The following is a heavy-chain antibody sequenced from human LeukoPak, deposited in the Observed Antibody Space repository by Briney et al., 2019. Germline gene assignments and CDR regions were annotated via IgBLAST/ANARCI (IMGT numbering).Heavy chain of an antibody. Sequence: PGGSLRLSCAASGFTFSSYAMSWVRQAPGKGLEWVPGISGSGDSPYYADSVIGRFTISRDNSKNTLYLRMNSLRAEDTAVYYCAKAVATTWLFDYWGQGTLVAVSS. J-gene: IGHJ4*02. CDR3: AKAVATTWLFDY. V-gene: IGHV3-23*01. CDR2: ISGSGDSP. CDR1: GFTFSSYA. D-gene: IGHD5-12*01.